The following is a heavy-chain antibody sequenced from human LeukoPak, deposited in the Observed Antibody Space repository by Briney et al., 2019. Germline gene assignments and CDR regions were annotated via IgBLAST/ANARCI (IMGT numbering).Heavy chain of an antibody. J-gene: IGHJ5*02. CDR1: GGSISSGDYY. CDR3: ARGVHCSSTSCYVLDNWFDP. V-gene: IGHV4-30-4*01. Sequence: SETLSLICTVSGGSISSGDYYWSRIRQPPGKGLEWIGYIYYSGSTYYNPSLKSRVTISVDTSKNQFSLKLSSVTAADTAVYYCARGVHCSSTSCYVLDNWFDPWGQGTLVTVSS. D-gene: IGHD2-2*01. CDR2: IYYSGST.